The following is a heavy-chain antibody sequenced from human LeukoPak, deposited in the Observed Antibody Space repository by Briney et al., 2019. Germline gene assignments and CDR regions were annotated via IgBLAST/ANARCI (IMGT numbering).Heavy chain of an antibody. CDR3: ARQFYYDSGGSDY. CDR2: IIYSGST. V-gene: IGHV4-39*01. D-gene: IGHD3-22*01. J-gene: IGHJ4*02. CDR1: GGSISSSSYY. Sequence: PSETLSLTCTVSGGSISSSSYYWGWIRPPPGKGLEWIGSIIYSGSTYYNPSLESRVTISVDTSKNQFSLKLSSATAADTAVYYCARQFYYDSGGSDYWGQGTLVTVSS.